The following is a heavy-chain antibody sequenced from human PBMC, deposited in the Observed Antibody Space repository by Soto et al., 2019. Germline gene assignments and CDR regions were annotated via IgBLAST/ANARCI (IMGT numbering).Heavy chain of an antibody. D-gene: IGHD3-22*01. CDR1: GGSISSYY. CDR2: IYYSGST. CDR3: ARGGYYDSSGFPADAFDI. J-gene: IGHJ3*02. Sequence: QVQLQESGPGLVKPSETLSLTCTVSGGSISSYYWSWIRQPPGKGLEWIGYIYYSGSTNYNPSLKSRVTISVDRFKNQFSLKLSAVTAADTAVYYCARGGYYDSSGFPADAFDIWGQGTMVTVSS. V-gene: IGHV4-59*01.